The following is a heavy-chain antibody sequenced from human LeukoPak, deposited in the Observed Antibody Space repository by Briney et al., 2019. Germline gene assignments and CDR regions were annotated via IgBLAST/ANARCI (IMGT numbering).Heavy chain of an antibody. CDR2: IYSGGST. V-gene: IGHV3-53*04. CDR3: ARAPGRWDHYYYGMDV. CDR1: GFTVSSNY. J-gene: IGHJ6*02. Sequence: TGGSLRLSCAASGFTVSSNYMSWVRQAPGKGLEWVSVIYSGGSTYYADSVKGRFTISRHNSKNTLYLQMNSLRAEDTAVYYCARAPGRWDHYYYGMDVWGQGTTVTVSS. D-gene: IGHD1-26*01.